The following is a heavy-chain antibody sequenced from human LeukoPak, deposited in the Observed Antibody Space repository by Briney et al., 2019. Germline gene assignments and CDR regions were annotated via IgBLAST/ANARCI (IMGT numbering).Heavy chain of an antibody. CDR2: IYHSGST. CDR3: ARAMVYLNHDAFDI. D-gene: IGHD2-8*01. J-gene: IGHJ3*02. V-gene: IGHV4-39*07. CDR1: GGSISSGSYY. Sequence: SQTLSLTCTVSGGSISSGSYYWGWLRQPPGKGLEWIGGIYHSGSTYYNPSLKSRVTISVDTSKNQFSLKLSSVTAADTAVYYCARAMVYLNHDAFDIWGQGTMVTVSS.